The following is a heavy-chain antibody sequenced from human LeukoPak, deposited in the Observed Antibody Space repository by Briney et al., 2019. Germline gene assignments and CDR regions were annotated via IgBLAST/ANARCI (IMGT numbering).Heavy chain of an antibody. Sequence: GGSLRLSCAASGFTFSSYAMSWIRQPPGKGLEWVSAISGSGGSTYYTDSVKGRFTISRDNSKNTLYLQMNSLRAEDTAVYYCAKDRLLEWLLSGVGAFDYWGQGTLVTVSS. CDR1: GFTFSSYA. CDR3: AKDRLLEWLLSGVGAFDY. V-gene: IGHV3-23*01. CDR2: ISGSGGST. J-gene: IGHJ4*02. D-gene: IGHD3-3*01.